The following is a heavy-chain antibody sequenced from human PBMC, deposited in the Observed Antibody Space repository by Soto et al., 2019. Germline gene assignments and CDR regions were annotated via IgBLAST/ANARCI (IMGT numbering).Heavy chain of an antibody. CDR2: INPSGGST. CDR3: ARDSQAIFGVLIKGLGSDDGMDV. D-gene: IGHD3-3*01. J-gene: IGHJ6*02. V-gene: IGHV1-46*01. CDR1: GYTFTSYY. Sequence: GASVKVSCKASGYTFTSYYMHWVRQAPGQGLEWMGIINPSGGSTSYAQKFQGRVTMTRDTSTSTVYMELSSLRSEDTAVYYCARDSQAIFGVLIKGLGSDDGMDVWGQGTTVTVSS.